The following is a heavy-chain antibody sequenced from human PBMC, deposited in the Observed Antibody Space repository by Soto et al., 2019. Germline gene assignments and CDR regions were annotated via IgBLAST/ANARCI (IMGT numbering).Heavy chain of an antibody. CDR2: INLDNGNT. D-gene: IGHD2-15*01. CDR3: AAFSCSGGSCYSNDAFDI. J-gene: IGHJ3*02. V-gene: IGHV1-58*02. Sequence: SVKVSCKASGYSFTGYSMHWVRQAPGQGLEWIGWINLDNGNTNYAQKFQERVTITRDMSTSTAYMELSSLRSEDTAVYYCAAFSCSGGSCYSNDAFDIWGQGTMVTVSS. CDR1: GYSFTGYS.